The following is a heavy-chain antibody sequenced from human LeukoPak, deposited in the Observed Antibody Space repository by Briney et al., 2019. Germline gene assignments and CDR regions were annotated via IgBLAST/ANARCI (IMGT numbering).Heavy chain of an antibody. D-gene: IGHD2-15*01. CDR3: ARDEVVAATLDY. Sequence: KPSETLSLTCAVSGYSISSGYYWGWIRQPPGKGLDWIGSIFHSGTTYYNPSLKSRVTISVDTSKNQFSLKLTSVTAADTAVYYCARDEVVAATLDYWGQGTLVTVSS. CDR1: GYSISSGYY. CDR2: IFHSGTT. V-gene: IGHV4-38-2*02. J-gene: IGHJ4*02.